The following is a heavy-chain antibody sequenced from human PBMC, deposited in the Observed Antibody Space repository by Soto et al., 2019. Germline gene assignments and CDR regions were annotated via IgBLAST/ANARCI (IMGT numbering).Heavy chain of an antibody. CDR2: IIPIFGTA. CDR1: GGTVSSYA. D-gene: IGHD3-10*01. V-gene: IGHV1-69*06. Sequence: QVQLVQSGAEVKKPGSSVKVSCKASGGTVSSYAINWVRQAPGQGLEWMGGIIPIFGTANYAQKFQGRVTITADKSTTTAYMELSSLRYEDTAVYYCASLGDSGSYFVFWGQGTLVTVSS. CDR3: ASLGDSGSYFVF. J-gene: IGHJ4*02.